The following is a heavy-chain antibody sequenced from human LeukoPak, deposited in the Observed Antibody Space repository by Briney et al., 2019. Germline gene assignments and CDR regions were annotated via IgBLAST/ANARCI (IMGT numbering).Heavy chain of an antibody. CDR3: AKDRPNYYGSDGNYYKRDGDY. Sequence: GGSLRLSCAASGFGFRSHAMSWVRQAPGKGLEWVSSITSSGESTYYADSGKGRFTISRDNSKNTLYLQMNSLRADDTAVYYCAKDRPNYYGSDGNYYKRDGDYWGQGTLVTVSS. D-gene: IGHD3-10*01. CDR1: GFGFRSHA. CDR2: ITSSGEST. V-gene: IGHV3-23*01. J-gene: IGHJ4*02.